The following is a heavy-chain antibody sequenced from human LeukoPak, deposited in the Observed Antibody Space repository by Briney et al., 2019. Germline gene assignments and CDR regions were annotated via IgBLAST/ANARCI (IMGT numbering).Heavy chain of an antibody. CDR1: EFTVSSNY. J-gene: IGHJ4*02. D-gene: IGHD2-15*01. Sequence: GGSLRLSCAASEFTVSSNYMSWVRQAPGKGLEWVSVIYSGGSTYYADSVKGRFTISRDNSKNTLYLQMNSLRAEDTAVYYCARSPRGRPTLLVWGQGTLVTVSS. CDR2: IYSGGST. CDR3: ARSPRGRPTLLV. V-gene: IGHV3-53*01.